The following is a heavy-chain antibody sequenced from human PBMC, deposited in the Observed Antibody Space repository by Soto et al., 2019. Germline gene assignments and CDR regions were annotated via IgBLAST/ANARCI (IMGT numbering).Heavy chain of an antibody. CDR3: ARFLARAAAEYDY. V-gene: IGHV1-69*02. CDR2: IIPILGIA. Sequence: QVQLVQSGAEVKKPGSSVKVSCKASGGTFSSYTISWVRQAPGQGLEWMGRIIPILGIANYAQKFQGRVTITADKPTSTAYMELSSLRSEDTAVYYCARFLARAAAEYDYWGQGTLVTVSS. CDR1: GGTFSSYT. D-gene: IGHD3-3*01. J-gene: IGHJ4*02.